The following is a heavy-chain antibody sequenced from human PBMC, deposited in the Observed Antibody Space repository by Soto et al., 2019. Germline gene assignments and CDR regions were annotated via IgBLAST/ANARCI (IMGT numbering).Heavy chain of an antibody. CDR3: ARIPYYYDSSGYYDHDAFDI. CDR2: THHSGRT. J-gene: IGHJ3*02. CDR1: GGSMSSSNW. D-gene: IGHD3-22*01. V-gene: IGHV4-4*02. Sequence: PSETLSVTCIVSGGSMSSSNWWNWVRHPPGKGLEWIGETHHSGRTNYNPSLKSRVIISVDESKNHFSLKLSSVTAADTAVYYCARIPYYYDSSGYYDHDAFDIWGQGTMVT.